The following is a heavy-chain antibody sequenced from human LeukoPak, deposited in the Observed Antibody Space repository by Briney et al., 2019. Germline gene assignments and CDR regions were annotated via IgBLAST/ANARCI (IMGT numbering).Heavy chain of an antibody. J-gene: IGHJ4*02. CDR3: AKDLRSHYYDSPKDY. CDR1: GFTFSSYS. CDR2: ITSSSSYI. Sequence: GGSLRLSCAASGFTFSSYSMNWVRQAPGKGLEWVSSITSSSSYIYYADSVKGRFTISRDNAKNSLYLQMNSLGAEDTAVYYCAKDLRSHYYDSPKDYWGQGTLVTVSS. D-gene: IGHD3-22*01. V-gene: IGHV3-21*01.